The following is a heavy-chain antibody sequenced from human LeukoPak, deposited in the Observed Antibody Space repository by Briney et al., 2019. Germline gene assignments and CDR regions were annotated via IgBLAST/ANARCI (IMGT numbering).Heavy chain of an antibody. CDR3: ARGAGEHYDILTGFNKGNYYFDY. J-gene: IGHJ4*02. CDR2: ISTSSSYI. CDR1: GFTFSNYN. V-gene: IGHV3-21*01. Sequence: GGSLRLSCAVSGFTFSNYNMNWVRQAPGKGLEWVSSISTSSSYIYYADSVKGRFTISRDNAKNSLYLQMNSLRAEDTAVYYCARGAGEHYDILTGFNKGNYYFDYWGQGTLVTVSS. D-gene: IGHD3-9*01.